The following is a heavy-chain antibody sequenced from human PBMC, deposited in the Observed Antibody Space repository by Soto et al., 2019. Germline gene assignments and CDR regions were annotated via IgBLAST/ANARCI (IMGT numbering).Heavy chain of an antibody. CDR1: GGSISSYY. Sequence: SETLSLTCTVSGGSISSYYWSWIRQPPGKGLEWIGYIYYSGSTNYNPSLKSRVTISVDTSKNQFSLKLSSVTAADTAVYYCARAPNGMVKYYYYGMDVWGQGTTVTVSS. J-gene: IGHJ6*02. D-gene: IGHD1-26*01. CDR3: ARAPNGMVKYYYYGMDV. V-gene: IGHV4-59*01. CDR2: IYYSGST.